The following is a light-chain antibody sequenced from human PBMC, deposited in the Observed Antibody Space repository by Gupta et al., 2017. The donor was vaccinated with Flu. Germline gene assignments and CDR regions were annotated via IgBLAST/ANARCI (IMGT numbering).Light chain of an antibody. CDR3: SSYTSRGTLV. CDR2: DVS. V-gene: IGLV2-14*03. CDR1: SSDVGGYNY. J-gene: IGLJ2*01. Sequence: SITVSCTGTSSDVGGYNYVSWYQHHPGKAPKLIIYDVSNRPSGVSSRFSGSKSGNTASLTISGLQAEDEADFYCSSYTSRGTLVFGGGTKPTVL.